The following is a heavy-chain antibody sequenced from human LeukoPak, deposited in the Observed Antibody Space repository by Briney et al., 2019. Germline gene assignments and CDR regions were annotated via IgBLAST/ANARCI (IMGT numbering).Heavy chain of an antibody. CDR3: ARVTAAGTERTTNPFDY. V-gene: IGHV3-48*01. CDR1: GFTFSSYS. J-gene: IGHJ4*02. Sequence: PGGSLRLSCAASGFTFSSYSMNWVRQAPGKGLEWVSYISSSSTIYYADSVKGRFTISRDNAKNSLYLQMNSLRAEDTAVYYCARVTAAGTERTTNPFDYWGQGTLVTVSS. CDR2: ISSSSTI. D-gene: IGHD6-13*01.